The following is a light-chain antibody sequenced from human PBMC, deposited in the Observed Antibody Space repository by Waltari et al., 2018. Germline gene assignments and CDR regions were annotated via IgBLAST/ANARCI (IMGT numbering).Light chain of an antibody. V-gene: IGLV2-8*01. CDR3: SSYTGSTNNLYV. CDR1: SSDVGAYNY. CDR2: DVT. Sequence: QSALTQPPSASGSPGQSVAISCTGTSSDVGAYNYVSWYQQHPGKAPKLIIYDVTKRPPGVPDRFSGSKSGNTASLTVSGLQADDEADYHCSSYTGSTNNLYVFGTGTKVTVL. J-gene: IGLJ1*01.